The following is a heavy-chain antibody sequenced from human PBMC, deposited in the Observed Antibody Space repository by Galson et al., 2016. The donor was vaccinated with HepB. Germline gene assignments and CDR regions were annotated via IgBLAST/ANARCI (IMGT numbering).Heavy chain of an antibody. Sequence: SLRLSCAASGFTVSSTYMTWVRQAPGKGLEWVANIKQDGREKNYVDSVKGRFTISRDNAKNSLYLQMNSLRVDDTAVYYCARVLGSSPTSTMDVWGQETTGTVSS. CDR2: IKQDGREK. CDR1: GFTVSSTY. J-gene: IGHJ6*02. D-gene: IGHD3-16*01. CDR3: ARVLGSSPTSTMDV. V-gene: IGHV3-7*01.